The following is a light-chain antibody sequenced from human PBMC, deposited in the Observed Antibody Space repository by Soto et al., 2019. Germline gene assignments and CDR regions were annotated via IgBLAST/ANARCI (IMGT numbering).Light chain of an antibody. CDR3: QQYCSSPLT. J-gene: IGKJ4*01. CDR1: QSVSSSY. Sequence: EIVLTQSPGTLSLSPGERATLSCRASQSVSSSYLAWYQQKPGQAPRLLIYGASSRATGIPDRFSGSGSGTDFTLTISRLEPEDVAVYYCQQYCSSPLTFGGGTKVESK. CDR2: GAS. V-gene: IGKV3-20*01.